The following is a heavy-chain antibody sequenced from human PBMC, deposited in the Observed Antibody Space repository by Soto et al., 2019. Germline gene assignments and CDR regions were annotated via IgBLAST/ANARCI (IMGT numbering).Heavy chain of an antibody. CDR2: ISYDGSNK. V-gene: IGHV3-30*18. CDR1: GFTFSSYG. J-gene: IGHJ4*02. D-gene: IGHD3-3*01. Sequence: SLRLSCAASGFTFSSYGMHWVRQAPGKGLEWVAVISYDGSNKYYADSVKGRFTISRDNSKNTLYLQMNSLRAEDTAVYYCAKDLGFLEWLSYYFDYWGQGTLVTVSS. CDR3: AKDLGFLEWLSYYFDY.